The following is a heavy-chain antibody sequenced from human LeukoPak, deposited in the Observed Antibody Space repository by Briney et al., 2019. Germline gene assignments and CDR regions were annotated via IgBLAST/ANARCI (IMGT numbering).Heavy chain of an antibody. CDR2: INWKSDDI. J-gene: IGHJ4*02. D-gene: IGHD3-22*01. Sequence: GGSLRLSCAASGFIFDDYAMHWVRQAPGKGLEWVSGINWKSDDINYADSVKGRFTISRDNAKNSLYLQMNSLRAEDTAVYYCARDRGYYYDSSGCDYWGQGTLVTVSS. CDR1: GFIFDDYA. V-gene: IGHV3-9*01. CDR3: ARDRGYYYDSSGCDY.